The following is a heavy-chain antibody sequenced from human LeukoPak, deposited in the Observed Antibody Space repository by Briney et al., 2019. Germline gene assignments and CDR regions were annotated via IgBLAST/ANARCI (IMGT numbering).Heavy chain of an antibody. CDR1: GGSIGFYF. V-gene: IGHV4-59*08. CDR2: IYYSGST. D-gene: IGHD5-24*01. CDR3: ARGAGAGYNLQPFDY. Sequence: SETLSLTCTVSGGSIGFYFWSWIRQPPGKGLEWIGHIYYSGSTKYNPSLKSRVSISVDTSKNQFSLKLSSVTAADTAVYYCARGAGAGYNLQPFDYWGQGTLVTVSS. J-gene: IGHJ4*02.